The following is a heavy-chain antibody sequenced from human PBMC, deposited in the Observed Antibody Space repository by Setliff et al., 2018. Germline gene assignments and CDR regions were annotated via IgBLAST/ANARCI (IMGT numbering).Heavy chain of an antibody. CDR3: VRPGGTTVVARHFDY. J-gene: IGHJ4*01. CDR1: GGSITTSSYS. V-gene: IGHV4-39*01. CDR2: FYHSGTT. Sequence: PSETLSLTCTVSGGSITTSSYSWGWIRQPPGKGLEWIGNFYHSGTTYYNPSLKSRLTLSVDTSRNQFSLELRSVTVADTATYYCVRPGGTTVVARHFDYWGSGILVTVSS. D-gene: IGHD2-15*01.